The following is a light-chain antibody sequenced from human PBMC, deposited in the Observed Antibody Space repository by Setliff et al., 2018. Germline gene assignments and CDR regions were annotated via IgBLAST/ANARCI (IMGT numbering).Light chain of an antibody. J-gene: IGLJ2*01. Sequence: QSALTQPASVSGSPGQSVTISCTGSKNDVGGFDFVSWYQQNPGQVPRLIIHDVTSRPSGVSHRFSGSKSGNTASLTISGLQIDDEAEYYCCSYAGASTRIFGGGTKSPS. V-gene: IGLV2-23*02. CDR2: DVT. CDR3: CSYAGASTRI. CDR1: KNDVGGFDF.